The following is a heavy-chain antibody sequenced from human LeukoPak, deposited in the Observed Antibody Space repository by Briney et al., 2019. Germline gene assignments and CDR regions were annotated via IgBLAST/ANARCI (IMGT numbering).Heavy chain of an antibody. CDR2: IKVDGSET. D-gene: IGHD4-11*01. J-gene: IGHJ4*02. CDR3: ARDGHWEVTRGHYFDY. V-gene: IGHV3-7*01. CDR1: GFTFSSYW. Sequence: GGSLRLSCAASGFTFSSYWMSWVRQVPGKGLEWLANIKVDGSETYYVDSLKGRFTISRDNAKNSAYLQMNSLRVEDTAVYYCARDGHWEVTRGHYFDYWGQGTLVTVSS.